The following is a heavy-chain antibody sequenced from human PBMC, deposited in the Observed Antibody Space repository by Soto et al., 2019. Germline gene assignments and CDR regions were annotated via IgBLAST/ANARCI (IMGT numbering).Heavy chain of an antibody. D-gene: IGHD6-6*01. Sequence: EVQLLESGGGLVQPGGSLRLSCAASGFTFSSYAMSWVRQAPVKGLEWVSAISGSGGSTYYADSVKGRFTISRDNYKNTLYLQMNSLRAEDTAVYYCARLARPDYYYGMDVWGQGTTVTVSS. V-gene: IGHV3-23*01. CDR2: ISGSGGST. J-gene: IGHJ6*02. CDR3: ARLARPDYYYGMDV. CDR1: GFTFSSYA.